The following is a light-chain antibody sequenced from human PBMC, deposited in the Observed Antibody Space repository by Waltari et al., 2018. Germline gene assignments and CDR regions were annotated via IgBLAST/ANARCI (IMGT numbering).Light chain of an antibody. J-gene: IGLJ3*02. CDR2: DSD. CDR3: GSWDISLNGPV. Sequence: QSRLTQPPTTSGTPGQAVTISCSGSGSNIGYTTDNRYQHLPGAAPKLLISDSDRRASGVPDRFSASKSGTSASLVVTGLRSEDEGIYYCGSWDISLNGPVFGGGT. V-gene: IGLV1-44*01. CDR1: GSNIGYTT.